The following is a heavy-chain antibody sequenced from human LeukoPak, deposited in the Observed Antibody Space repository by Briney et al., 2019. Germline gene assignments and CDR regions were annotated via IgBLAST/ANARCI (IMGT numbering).Heavy chain of an antibody. CDR1: VGSFSGYY. Sequence: PSETLSLTCAVYVGSFSGYYWSWIRQPPGKGLEWIGEINHSGSTNYNPSLKSRVTISVDTSKNQFSLKLSSVTAADTAVYYCARHVPPYYDILTGYYPLTAIRAGSFDYWGQGTLVTVSS. V-gene: IGHV4-34*01. CDR2: INHSGST. D-gene: IGHD3-9*01. CDR3: ARHVPPYYDILTGYYPLTAIRAGSFDY. J-gene: IGHJ4*02.